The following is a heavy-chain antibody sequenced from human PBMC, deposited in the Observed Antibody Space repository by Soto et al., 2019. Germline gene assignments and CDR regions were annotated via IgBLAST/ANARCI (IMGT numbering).Heavy chain of an antibody. CDR1: GGSISSYY. CDR3: ARVDEEVVTTGLYYFDY. V-gene: IGHV4-59*01. CDR2: IYYSGST. J-gene: IGHJ4*02. D-gene: IGHD2-21*02. Sequence: QVQLQESGPGLVKPSETLSLTCTVSGGSISSYYWSWIRQPPGKGLEWIGYIYYSGSTNYNPSLKSRVTISVDTSKNQFSLKLSSVTAADTAVYYCARVDEEVVTTGLYYFDYWGQGTLVTVSS.